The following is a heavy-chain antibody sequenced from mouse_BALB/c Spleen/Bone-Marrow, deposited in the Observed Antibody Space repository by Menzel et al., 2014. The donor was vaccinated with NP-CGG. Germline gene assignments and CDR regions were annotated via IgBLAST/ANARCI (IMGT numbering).Heavy chain of an antibody. D-gene: IGHD6-1*01. CDR1: GYTFTSYV. J-gene: IGHJ2*01. CDR3: ARRGRIAEALGY. V-gene: IGHV1-14*01. CDR2: INPYNDGT. Sequence: EVQLQQSGPEQVKPGASVKMSCKASGYTFTSYVMHWVKQKPGQGLGWIGYINPYNDGTKYNEKFKGKATLASDKSSSTAYMELSSLTSEDSAVYYCARRGRIAEALGYWGQGTTLTVSS.